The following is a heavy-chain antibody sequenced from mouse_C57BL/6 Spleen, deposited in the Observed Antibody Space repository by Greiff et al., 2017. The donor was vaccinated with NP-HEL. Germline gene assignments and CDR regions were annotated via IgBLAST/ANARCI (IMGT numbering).Heavy chain of an antibody. Sequence: VQLQQSGAELVRPGTSVKVSCKASGYAFTNYLIEWVKQRPGQGLEWIGVINPGSGGTNYNEKFKGKATLTADKSSSTAYMQLSSLTSEDSAVYFGARRVYDGYTDYWGQGTTLTVSS. J-gene: IGHJ2*01. CDR1: GYAFTNYL. CDR3: ARRVYDGYTDY. CDR2: INPGSGGT. D-gene: IGHD2-3*01. V-gene: IGHV1-54*01.